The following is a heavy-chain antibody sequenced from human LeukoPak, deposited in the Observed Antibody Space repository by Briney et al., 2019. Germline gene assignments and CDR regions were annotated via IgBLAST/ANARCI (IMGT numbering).Heavy chain of an antibody. V-gene: IGHV3-66*01. J-gene: IGHJ4*02. CDR3: ARDLTYYYDSSGYRIDY. CDR2: IYSGGST. D-gene: IGHD3-22*01. CDR1: GFTVSSNY. Sequence: GGSLRLSCAASGFTVSSNYMSWVRQAPGKGLEWVSVIYSGGSTYYADSVKGRFTISRDNSKNTLYLQMNSLRAEDTAVYYCARDLTYYYDSSGYRIDYWGQGTLVTVSS.